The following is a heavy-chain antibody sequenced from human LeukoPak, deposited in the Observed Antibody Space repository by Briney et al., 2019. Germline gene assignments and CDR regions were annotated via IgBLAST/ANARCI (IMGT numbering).Heavy chain of an antibody. D-gene: IGHD3-22*01. V-gene: IGHV1-8*01. CDR1: GYTFTSYD. Sequence: ASVKVSCKASGYTFTSYDINWVRQATGQGLEWMGWMNPNSGNTGYAQKFQGRVTMTRNTSISTAYMELSSLSSEDTAVYFCARAAYYYDSSSYYIGYWGQGTLVTVSS. CDR2: MNPNSGNT. J-gene: IGHJ4*02. CDR3: ARAAYYYDSSSYYIGY.